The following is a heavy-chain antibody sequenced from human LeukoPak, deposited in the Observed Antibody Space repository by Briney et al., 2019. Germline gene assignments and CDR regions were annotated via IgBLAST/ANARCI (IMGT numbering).Heavy chain of an antibody. Sequence: SETLSLTCTVSGGSISSYYWSWIRQPPGKGLEWIGYIYYSGSTNYNPSLKSRVTISVDTSKNQFSLKLSSVTAADTALYYCAKGDYYDSSGYPDYWGQGTLVTVSS. D-gene: IGHD3-22*01. CDR1: GGSISSYY. V-gene: IGHV4-59*08. J-gene: IGHJ4*02. CDR2: IYYSGST. CDR3: AKGDYYDSSGYPDY.